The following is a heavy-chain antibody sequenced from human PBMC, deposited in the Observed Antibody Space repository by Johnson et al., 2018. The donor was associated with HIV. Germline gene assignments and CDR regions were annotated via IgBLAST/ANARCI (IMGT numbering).Heavy chain of an antibody. CDR1: GFTFDDYA. CDR2: ISSNGGST. J-gene: IGHJ3*02. Sequence: VQLVESGGGLVQPGRSLRLSCAASGFTFDDYAMHWVRQTPGKGLEWVSGISSNGGSTYYANSVKGRFTISRDNSKNTLYLQMGSLRAEDMAVYYCARVPNDAFDIWGQGTMVTVSS. CDR3: ARVPNDAFDI. V-gene: IGHV3-64*01.